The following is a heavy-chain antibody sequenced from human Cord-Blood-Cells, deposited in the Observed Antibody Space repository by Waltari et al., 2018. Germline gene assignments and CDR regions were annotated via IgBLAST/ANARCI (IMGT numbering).Heavy chain of an antibody. J-gene: IGHJ3*02. Sequence: QLQLQESGPGLVKPSETLSLTCTVSGGSISSSSYYWGWIRQPPGKGLEWIGSSYYRGSTYYNPSLKSRVTISVDTSKNQFSLKLSSVTAADTAVYYCARYCSGGSCYDAFDIWGQGTMVTVSS. D-gene: IGHD2-15*01. V-gene: IGHV4-39*01. CDR2: SYYRGST. CDR1: GGSISSSSYY. CDR3: ARYCSGGSCYDAFDI.